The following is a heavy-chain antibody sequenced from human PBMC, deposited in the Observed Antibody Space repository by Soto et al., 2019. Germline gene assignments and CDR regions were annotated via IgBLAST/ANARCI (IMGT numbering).Heavy chain of an antibody. D-gene: IGHD2-21*02. V-gene: IGHV4-59*12. CDR1: GGSISSYY. Sequence: TSETLSLTCTVSGGSISSYYWSWIRQPPGKGLEWIGYIYYSGSTNYNPSLKSRVTISVDTSKNQFSLKLSSVTAADTAVYYCASGDNYYGMDVWGQGTTVTVSS. CDR2: IYYSGST. CDR3: ASGDNYYGMDV. J-gene: IGHJ6*02.